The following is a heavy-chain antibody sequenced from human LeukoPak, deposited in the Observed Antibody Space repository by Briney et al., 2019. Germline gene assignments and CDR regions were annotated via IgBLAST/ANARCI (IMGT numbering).Heavy chain of an antibody. CDR3: ARETGYSSSQCGY. D-gene: IGHD6-13*01. V-gene: IGHV1-2*06. CDR2: INPNSGGT. J-gene: IGHJ4*02. CDR1: GYTFTGYY. Sequence: ASVKVSCKASGYTFTGYYMHWVRQAPGKGLEWMGRINPNSGGTNYAQKFQGRVTMTRDTSISTAYMELSRLRSDDTAVYYCARETGYSSSQCGYWGQGTLVTVSS.